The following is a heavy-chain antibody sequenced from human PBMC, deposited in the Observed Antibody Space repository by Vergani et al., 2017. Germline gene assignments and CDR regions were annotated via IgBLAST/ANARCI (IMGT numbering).Heavy chain of an antibody. CDR3: ASRDITIFVVVIIRSNYYSGMDV. CDR1: GGTFSSYA. D-gene: IGHD3-3*01. V-gene: IGHV1-69*01. Sequence: QVQLVQSGAEVKKPGSSVKVSCKASGGTFSSYAISWVRQAPGQGLEWMGGIIPIFGTANYAQKFQGRVTITADESTSTAYMELSSLRSEDTAVYYCASRDITIFVVVIIRSNYYSGMDVWGQGTTVTVSS. CDR2: IIPIFGTA. J-gene: IGHJ6*02.